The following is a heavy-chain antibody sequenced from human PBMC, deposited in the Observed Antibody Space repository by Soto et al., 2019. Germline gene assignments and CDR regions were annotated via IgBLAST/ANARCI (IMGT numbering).Heavy chain of an antibody. CDR1: GGTFSSYA. V-gene: IGHV1-69*13. D-gene: IGHD2-15*01. J-gene: IGHJ4*02. Sequence: SVNVSCKASGGTFSSYAISWVRQAPGQGLEWMGGIIPIFGTANYAQKFQGRVTITADESTSTAYMELSSLRSEDTAVYYCARGDCSGGSCYFKFDYWGQGTLVTVSS. CDR3: ARGDCSGGSCYFKFDY. CDR2: IIPIFGTA.